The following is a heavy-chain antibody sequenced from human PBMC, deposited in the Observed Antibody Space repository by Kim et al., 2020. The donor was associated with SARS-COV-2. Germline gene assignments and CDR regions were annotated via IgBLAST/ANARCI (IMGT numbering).Heavy chain of an antibody. Sequence: STNYADSVNGLFTISRDNAKNTLFLQMNSLRAEDTAVYYCARASSTSCYYWGQGTLVTVSS. J-gene: IGHJ4*02. D-gene: IGHD2-2*01. CDR2: ST. V-gene: IGHV3-74*01. CDR3: ARASSTSCYY.